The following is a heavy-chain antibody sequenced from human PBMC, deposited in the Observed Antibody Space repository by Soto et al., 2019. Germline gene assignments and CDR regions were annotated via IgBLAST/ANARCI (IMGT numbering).Heavy chain of an antibody. D-gene: IGHD3-16*01. CDR2: IIPIFGTA. V-gene: IGHV1-69*13. Sequence: SVKVSCKASGGTFSSYAISWVRQAPGQGLEWMGGIIPIFGTANYAQKFQGRVTITADESTSTAYMELSSLRSEDTAVYYCARSTGYYDYVTSLGMDVWGQGTTVTVSS. CDR1: GGTFSSYA. J-gene: IGHJ6*02. CDR3: ARSTGYYDYVTSLGMDV.